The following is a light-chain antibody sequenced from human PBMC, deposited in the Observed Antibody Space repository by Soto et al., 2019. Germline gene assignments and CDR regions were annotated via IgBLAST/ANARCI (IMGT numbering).Light chain of an antibody. CDR3: QQYKNWPPIT. V-gene: IGKV3-15*01. Sequence: EIVMTQSTATLSVSPGERATLSCRASQSVSSNLAWYQQKPGQAPRLLIYGASTRATGIPVRFRGSGSETEVPLTITSLQSEDFAVYYCQQYKNWPPITFGQGTLLEIK. J-gene: IGKJ5*01. CDR2: GAS. CDR1: QSVSSN.